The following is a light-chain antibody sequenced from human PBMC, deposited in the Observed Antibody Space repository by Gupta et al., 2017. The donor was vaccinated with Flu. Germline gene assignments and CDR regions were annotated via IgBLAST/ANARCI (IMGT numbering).Light chain of an antibody. J-gene: IGKJ1*01. CDR3: QQYNSFWT. V-gene: IGKV1-5*03. Sequence: DIQMTQSPSTLSASVGDRVTITCRASQSISSWLAWYQQKPGKAPKLLIYKASSLESGVPSRFSGSGYGTEFTLTSSRLQPDDFATYYCQQYNSFWTFGQGTKVEIK. CDR1: QSISSW. CDR2: KAS.